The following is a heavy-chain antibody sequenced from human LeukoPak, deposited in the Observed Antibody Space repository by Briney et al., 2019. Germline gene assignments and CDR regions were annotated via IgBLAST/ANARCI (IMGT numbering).Heavy chain of an antibody. V-gene: IGHV3-30*03. D-gene: IGHD4-17*01. J-gene: IGHJ4*02. CDR3: AREDYGDSNFFFDY. Sequence: GGSLRLSCAASGFTFSSYSMNWVRQAPGKGLEWVAVISYDGSDKYYADSVRGRFTISRDNSKNTLYLQMNSLRAEDTAVYYCAREDYGDSNFFFDYWGQGTLVTVSS. CDR2: ISYDGSDK. CDR1: GFTFSSYS.